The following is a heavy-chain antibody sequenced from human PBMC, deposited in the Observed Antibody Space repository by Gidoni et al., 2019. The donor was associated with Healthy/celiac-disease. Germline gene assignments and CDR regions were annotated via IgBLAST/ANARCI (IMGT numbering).Heavy chain of an antibody. CDR3: ARVTMIAADRYYYYGMDV. CDR1: GGTFSSYA. Sequence: QVQLVQSGAEVKKPGSSVKVSCTASGGTFSSYAISWVRQAPGQGLEWMGGIIPIFGTANYAQKFQGRVTITADKSTSTAYMELSSLRSEDTAVYYCARVTMIAADRYYYYGMDVWGQGTTVTVSS. J-gene: IGHJ6*02. CDR2: IIPIFGTA. V-gene: IGHV1-69*06. D-gene: IGHD3-22*01.